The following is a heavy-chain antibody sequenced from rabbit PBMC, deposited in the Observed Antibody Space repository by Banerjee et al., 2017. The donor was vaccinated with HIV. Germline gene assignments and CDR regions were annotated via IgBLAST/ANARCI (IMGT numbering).Heavy chain of an antibody. V-gene: IGHV1S45*01. CDR1: GFAFSNKAV. CDR3: ARGEHFSVGFSAFAIYLDL. CDR2: INVVTGKA. Sequence: QEQLVESGGGLVQPEGSLTLTCKASGFAFSNKAVMCWVRQAPGKGLEWIACINVVTGKAVYASWAKGRYTFSKTSSTTVTLEMTSLTAADTATYFCARGEHFSVGFSAFAIYLDLWGPGTLVTVS. D-gene: IGHD6-1*01. J-gene: IGHJ4*01.